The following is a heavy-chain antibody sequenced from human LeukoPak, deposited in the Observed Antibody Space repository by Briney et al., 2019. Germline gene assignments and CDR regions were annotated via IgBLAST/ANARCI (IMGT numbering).Heavy chain of an antibody. V-gene: IGHV3-23*01. CDR1: GFTFLTYA. CDR2: IRDSGAST. D-gene: IGHD6-19*01. J-gene: IGHJ3*02. Sequence: GGSLRLSCAASGFTFLTYAMSWVRQAPGKGLQWVSVIRDSGASTYYADSVKGRFTISRDNSKNTLYLQMNSLRAEDTAVYYCAKAGRSGWYPGWPFDIWGQGTMVSVSS. CDR3: AKAGRSGWYPGWPFDI.